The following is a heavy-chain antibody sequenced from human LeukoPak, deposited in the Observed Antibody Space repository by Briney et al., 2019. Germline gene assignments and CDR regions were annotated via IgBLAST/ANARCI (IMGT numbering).Heavy chain of an antibody. V-gene: IGHV3-43*02. CDR1: GFIFDNYA. J-gene: IGHJ4*02. CDR2: ISGDGGST. Sequence: GGSLRLSCAAPGFIFDNYAIHWVRHAPGKGLEWVSLISGDGGSTFYADSVRGRFTISRDNTRKSPSLQMSSLRSEDTALYYCARESETSGWYDYWGQGTLVTVSS. CDR3: ARESETSGWYDY. D-gene: IGHD6-19*01.